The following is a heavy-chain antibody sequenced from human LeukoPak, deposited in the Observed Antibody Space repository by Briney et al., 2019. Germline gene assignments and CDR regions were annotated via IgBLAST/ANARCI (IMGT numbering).Heavy chain of an antibody. V-gene: IGHV5-10-1*01. CDR3: ARQYSGYVTFDY. CDR1: GYSFTSDW. D-gene: IGHD5-12*01. J-gene: IGHJ4*02. Sequence: GESLKISCKGSGYSFTSDWISWVRQMPGKGLEWMGRIDPSDSYTSYSPSFQGHVTISVDKSISTAYPHWSSLKASDTAIYYCARQYSGYVTFDYWGQGTLVSVSS. CDR2: IDPSDSYT.